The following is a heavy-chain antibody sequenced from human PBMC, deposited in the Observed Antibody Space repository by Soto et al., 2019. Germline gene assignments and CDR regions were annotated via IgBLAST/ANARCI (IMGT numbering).Heavy chain of an antibody. CDR2: VYSNGSS. J-gene: IGHJ5*02. CDR3: AREGVAATGTWWFDP. CDR1: GGSINNYH. Sequence: SETLSLTCTVAGGSINNYHWNWIRPPAGKGLEWIGRVYSNGSSNYNPSLKSRVTMSVDTSKNQFSLKLISLTAAETAVYYCAREGVAATGTWWFDPWGQGTPVTVSS. D-gene: IGHD6-13*01. V-gene: IGHV4-4*07.